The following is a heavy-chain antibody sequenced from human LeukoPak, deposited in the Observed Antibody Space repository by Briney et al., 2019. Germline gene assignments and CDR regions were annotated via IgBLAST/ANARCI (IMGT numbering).Heavy chain of an antibody. V-gene: IGHV4-38-2*02. J-gene: IGHJ5*02. CDR2: IYHSGST. CDR3: ARARIVGAILEWFDP. D-gene: IGHD1-26*01. CDR1: GYSISSGYY. Sequence: PSETLSLTCTVSGYSISSGYYWGWIRQPPGKGLEWIGSIYHSGSTYYNPSLKSRVTISVDTSKNQFSLKLSSVTAADTAVYYCARARIVGAILEWFDPWGQGTLVTVSS.